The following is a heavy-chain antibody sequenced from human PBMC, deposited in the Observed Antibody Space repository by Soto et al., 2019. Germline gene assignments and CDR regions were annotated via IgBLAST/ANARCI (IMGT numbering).Heavy chain of an antibody. CDR1: GGSISSYY. J-gene: IGHJ6*02. Sequence: SETLSLTCTVSGGSISSYYWSWIRQPPGKGLEWIGYIYYSGSTNYNPSLKSRVTISVDTSKNQFSLKLSSVTAADTAVYYCARNIAAAVMPGKHSYYYSGMAVWAQGTTVPVSS. V-gene: IGHV4-59*08. CDR2: IYYSGST. CDR3: ARNIAAAVMPGKHSYYYSGMAV. D-gene: IGHD6-13*01.